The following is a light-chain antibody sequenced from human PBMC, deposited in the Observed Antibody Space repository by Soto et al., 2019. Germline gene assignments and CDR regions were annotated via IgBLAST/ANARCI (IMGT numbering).Light chain of an antibody. CDR2: SNN. CDR1: SSNIGSNS. Sequence: QSVLTQPPSASGTPGQRVTISCSGSSSNIGSNSVSWYQQLPGTASKLLIYSNNQRPSGVPDRFSGSKSGTSASLAISGLQSGDEADYYCAAWDDSLNGYVFGTGTKVTVL. CDR3: AAWDDSLNGYV. V-gene: IGLV1-44*01. J-gene: IGLJ1*01.